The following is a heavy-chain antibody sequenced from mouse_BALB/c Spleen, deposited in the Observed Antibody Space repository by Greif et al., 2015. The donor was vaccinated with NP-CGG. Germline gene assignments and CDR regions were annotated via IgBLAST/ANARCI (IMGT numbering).Heavy chain of an antibody. J-gene: IGHJ3*01. D-gene: IGHD3-2*01. Sequence: QVQLQQSGAELVRPGTSVKVSCKASGYAFTNYLIEWVKQRPGQGLEWIGVINPGSGGTNYNEKFKGKATLTADKSSSTAYMQLSSLTSDDSAVYFCADSSGFPRFAYWGQGTLVTVSA. CDR1: GYAFTNYL. CDR3: ADSSGFPRFAY. CDR2: INPGSGGT. V-gene: IGHV1-54*01.